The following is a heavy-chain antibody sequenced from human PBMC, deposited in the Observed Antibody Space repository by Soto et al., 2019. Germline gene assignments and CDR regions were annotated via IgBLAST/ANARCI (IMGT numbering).Heavy chain of an antibody. CDR3: ARTSAAGNYYYGMDF. CDR1: GYSFTSYW. J-gene: IGHJ6*02. Sequence: GESLKISCKGSGYSFTSYWIGWVRQMPGKGLEWMGIIYPGDSDTRYSPSFQGQVTISADKSISTAYLQWSSLKASDTAMYYCARTSAAGNYYYGMDFWGQGTTVPVS. CDR2: IYPGDSDT. D-gene: IGHD6-13*01. V-gene: IGHV5-51*01.